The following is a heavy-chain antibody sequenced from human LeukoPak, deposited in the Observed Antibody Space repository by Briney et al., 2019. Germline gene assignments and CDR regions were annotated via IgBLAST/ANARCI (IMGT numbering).Heavy chain of an antibody. CDR1: GGSIRSGGYW. V-gene: IGHV4-31*03. CDR3: ARDEADIVVVVAARRYGMDV. Sequence: SGTLSLTCTVSGGSIRSGGYWWSWFRQHPGKGLEWIAFTYYTGSTFYNPSLKSRVAISVDASKNQFSLNLYSVTAADTAVYYCARDEADIVVVVAARRYGMDVWGQGTTVTVSS. D-gene: IGHD2-15*01. J-gene: IGHJ6*02. CDR2: TYYTGST.